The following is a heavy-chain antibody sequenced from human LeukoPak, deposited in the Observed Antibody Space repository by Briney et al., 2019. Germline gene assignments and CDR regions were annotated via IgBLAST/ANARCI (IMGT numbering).Heavy chain of an antibody. Sequence: PSETLSLTCTVSGGSISSYYWSWVRQPPGKGLEWIGYIYYSGSTNYNPSLKSRVTISVDTSKNHFSLKLSSVTAADTAVYYCARGTYYDILTARWYFDYWGQGTLVTVSS. CDR2: IYYSGST. D-gene: IGHD3-9*01. J-gene: IGHJ4*02. CDR3: ARGTYYDILTARWYFDY. CDR1: GGSISSYY. V-gene: IGHV4-59*01.